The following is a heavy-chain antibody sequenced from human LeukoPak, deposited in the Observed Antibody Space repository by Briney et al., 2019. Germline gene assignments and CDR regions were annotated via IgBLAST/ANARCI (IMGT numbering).Heavy chain of an antibody. CDR1: GYSPSSGYY. CDR3: ARAYSSSWYYNWFDP. V-gene: IGHV4-38-2*02. Sequence: SETLSLTCTVSGYSPSSGYYWGWIRQPPGKGLEWIGSIYNSGSTYYNPPLKSRVTISVDTSKNQLSLKLRSVTAADTAMYYCARAYSSSWYYNWFDPWGQGTLVTVSS. D-gene: IGHD6-13*01. J-gene: IGHJ5*02. CDR2: IYNSGST.